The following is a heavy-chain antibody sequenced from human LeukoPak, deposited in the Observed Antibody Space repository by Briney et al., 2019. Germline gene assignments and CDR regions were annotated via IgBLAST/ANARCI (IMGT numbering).Heavy chain of an antibody. D-gene: IGHD3-22*01. CDR2: SDPEDGET. CDR3: AAPRYYDSSGYYPTPFDY. CDR1: GYTLTELS. J-gene: IGHJ4*02. V-gene: IGHV1-24*01. Sequence: ASVKVSCKVSGYTLTELSMHWVRQAPGKGLEWMGGSDPEDGETIYAQKFQGRVTMTEDTSTDTAYMELSSLRSEDTAVYYCAAPRYYDSSGYYPTPFDYWGQGTLVTVSS.